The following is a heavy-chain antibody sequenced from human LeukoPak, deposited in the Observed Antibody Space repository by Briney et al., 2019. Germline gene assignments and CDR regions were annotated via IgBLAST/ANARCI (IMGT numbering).Heavy chain of an antibody. V-gene: IGHV3-30*18. CDR2: ISYDGSYK. Sequence: QTGGSLRLSCAASGFTFNSYGMHWVRQAPGKGLEWVAIISYDGSYKYYADSVKGRFTISRDNSKNTLNLQMNSLRAEDTAVYHCAKIQGWFNAAFHIGGQGTMVTVSS. J-gene: IGHJ3*02. CDR1: GFTFNSYG. D-gene: IGHD6-19*01. CDR3: AKIQGWFNAAFHI.